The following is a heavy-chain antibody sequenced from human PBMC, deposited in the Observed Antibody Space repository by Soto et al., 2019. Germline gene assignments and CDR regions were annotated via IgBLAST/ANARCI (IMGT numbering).Heavy chain of an antibody. J-gene: IGHJ3*02. D-gene: IGHD3-22*01. CDR1: GGSISSGGYY. CDR2: IYYRVST. Sequence: QVQLQESCPGLVKPSQTLSLTCTVSGGSISSGGYYWSWIRQHPGKGLEWIGYIYYRVSTYYNPSLKSRVTISVDTSKNQFSLKLSSVTAADTAVYYCCRGDSSASDAFDIWGQGTMVTVSS. CDR3: CRGDSSASDAFDI. V-gene: IGHV4-31*03.